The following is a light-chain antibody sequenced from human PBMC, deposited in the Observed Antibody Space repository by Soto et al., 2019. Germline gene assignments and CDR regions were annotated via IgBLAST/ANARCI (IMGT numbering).Light chain of an antibody. CDR1: QSIRSY. CDR2: AAS. CDR3: QQSYGTPIT. J-gene: IGKJ5*01. V-gene: IGKV1-39*01. Sequence: DIQTTQSPSSLSASVGDRVTITCRASQSIRSYLNWYQQKPGKAPKFLIYAASALQDEVPSRFSGSGSGTDFSLSISSLQPEDFATYYCQQSYGTPITFGQGTRLEIK.